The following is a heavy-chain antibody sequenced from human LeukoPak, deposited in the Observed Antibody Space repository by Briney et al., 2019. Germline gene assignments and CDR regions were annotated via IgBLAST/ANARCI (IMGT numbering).Heavy chain of an antibody. CDR2: INQNGGEK. D-gene: IGHD3-10*01. CDR3: AREEGGFMVRGVIPFDY. J-gene: IGHJ4*02. V-gene: IGHV3-7*01. CDR1: GFTFSTKW. Sequence: PGGSLRLSCAASGFTFSTKWITWVRQTPGKGLEWVANINQNGGEKYYVDSVKGRFTISRDNAKNSLDLQMNSLRAEDTAVYYCAREEGGFMVRGVIPFDYWGQGTLVTVSS.